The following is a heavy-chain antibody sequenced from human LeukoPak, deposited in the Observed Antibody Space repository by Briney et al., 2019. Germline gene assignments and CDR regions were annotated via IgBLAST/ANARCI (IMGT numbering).Heavy chain of an antibody. CDR3: ARDKGSRATQFDY. J-gene: IGHJ4*02. Sequence: GRSLRLSCAASGFTFSSYGMHWVRQAPGKGLEWVAVIWYDGSNKYYADSVKGRFPISRDNSKNTLYLQMNSLRAEDTAVYYCARDKGSRATQFDYWGQGTLVTVSS. V-gene: IGHV3-33*01. CDR1: GFTFSSYG. D-gene: IGHD1-26*01. CDR2: IWYDGSNK.